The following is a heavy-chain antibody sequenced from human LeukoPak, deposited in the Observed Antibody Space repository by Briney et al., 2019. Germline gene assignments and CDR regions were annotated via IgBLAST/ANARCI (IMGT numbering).Heavy chain of an antibody. CDR1: GYTFTSYG. D-gene: IGHD2-2*02. Sequence: ASVKVSCKASGYTFTSYGISWVRQAPGQGLEWMGWIGAYNGNTNYAQKLQGRVTMTTDTSTSTAYMELRSLRSDDTAVYYCAREDAIVVVPAAIPALDYWGQGTLVTVSS. V-gene: IGHV1-18*01. CDR3: AREDAIVVVPAAIPALDY. J-gene: IGHJ4*02. CDR2: IGAYNGNT.